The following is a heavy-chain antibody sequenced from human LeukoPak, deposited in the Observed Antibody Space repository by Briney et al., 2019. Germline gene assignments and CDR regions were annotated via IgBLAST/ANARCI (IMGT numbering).Heavy chain of an antibody. CDR2: TYYRSKWYN. CDR1: GDSASSKSAA. CDR3: ARGRVGYSGYDWGFYVDI. V-gene: IGHV6-1*01. D-gene: IGHD5-12*01. Sequence: SQTLSLTCAISGDSASSKSAAWNWIRQSPSRGLEWLGRTYYRSKWYNDYAVSVKSRITINPDTSKNQFSLQLNSVTPEDTAVYYCARGRVGYSGYDWGFYVDIWGRGTLVTVSS. J-gene: IGHJ2*01.